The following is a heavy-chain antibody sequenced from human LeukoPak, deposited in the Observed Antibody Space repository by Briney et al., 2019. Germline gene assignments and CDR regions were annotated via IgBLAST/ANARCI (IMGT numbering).Heavy chain of an antibody. CDR2: IYSSGGT. V-gene: IGHV4-4*07. Sequence: SETLSLTCTVSGGSISGYSWTWIRQPAGKGLEWIGRIYSSGGTNYSPSLKSRVTMSVDTSKNQFSLKLTSVTAADTAVYYCARSRHSEYHYDAGGYPLNWFDSWGQGTQVTVSA. CDR1: GGSISGYS. CDR3: ARSRHSEYHYDAGGYPLNWFDS. D-gene: IGHD3-22*01. J-gene: IGHJ5*01.